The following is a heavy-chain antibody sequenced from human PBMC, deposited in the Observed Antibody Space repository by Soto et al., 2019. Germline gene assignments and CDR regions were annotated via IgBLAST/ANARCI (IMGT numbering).Heavy chain of an antibody. D-gene: IGHD6-6*01. CDR3: ARRRVRAARTLYYMDV. Sequence: EVQLLESGGGLVQPGGSLRLSCAASGFTFSSYAMSWVRQAPGKGLEWVSAISGSGGSTYYADSVKGRFTISRDNSKNTLYLQMNSLRAEDTAVYYCARRRVRAARTLYYMDVWGKGTTVTVSS. J-gene: IGHJ6*03. V-gene: IGHV3-23*01. CDR2: ISGSGGST. CDR1: GFTFSSYA.